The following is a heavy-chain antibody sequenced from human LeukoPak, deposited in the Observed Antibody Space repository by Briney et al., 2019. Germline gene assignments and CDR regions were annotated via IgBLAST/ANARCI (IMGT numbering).Heavy chain of an antibody. V-gene: IGHV3-30*04. D-gene: IGHD6-13*01. CDR1: GFTFSSYV. J-gene: IGHJ5*02. CDR3: AKSGYSSSWSNAAVYNWFDP. CDR2: ISYDGSNE. Sequence: GGSLRLSCAASGFTFSSYVMHWVRQAPGKGLEWVAIISYDGSNEYYADSVKGRFTISRDNSKNTLYLQMNSLRAEDTAVYYCAKSGYSSSWSNAAVYNWFDPWGQGTLVTVSS.